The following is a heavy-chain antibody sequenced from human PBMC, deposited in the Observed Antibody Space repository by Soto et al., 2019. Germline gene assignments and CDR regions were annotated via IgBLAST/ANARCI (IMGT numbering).Heavy chain of an antibody. CDR2: IIPIFGTA. J-gene: IGHJ6*02. D-gene: IGHD3-3*01. Sequence: GASVKVSCKASGGTFSSYAISWVRQAPGQGLEWMGGIIPIFGTANYAQKFQGRVTITADESTSTAYMELSSLRSEDTAVYYCARSIRITIFGVVINYYYYGMDVWGQGTTVTVSS. V-gene: IGHV1-69*13. CDR3: ARSIRITIFGVVINYYYYGMDV. CDR1: GGTFSSYA.